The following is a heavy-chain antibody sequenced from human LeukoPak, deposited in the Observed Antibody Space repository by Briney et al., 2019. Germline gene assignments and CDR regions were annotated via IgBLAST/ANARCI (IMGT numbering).Heavy chain of an antibody. Sequence: QPRGALRLSPAAPGFTPCSHSMSWGRPAPGKGLGGGSAISGSGGSTYYADSVKGRFTISRDNSKNTLYLQMNSLRAEDTAVYYCAKTGAGYYYMDVWGKGTTVTVSS. CDR3: AKTGAGYYYMDV. D-gene: IGHD7-27*01. V-gene: IGHV3-23*01. J-gene: IGHJ6*03. CDR2: ISGSGGST. CDR1: GFTPCSHS.